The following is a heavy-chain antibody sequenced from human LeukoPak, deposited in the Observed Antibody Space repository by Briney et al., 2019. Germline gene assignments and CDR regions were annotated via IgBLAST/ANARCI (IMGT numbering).Heavy chain of an antibody. CDR1: GFNFIDYT. D-gene: IGHD4-23*01. Sequence: PGGSLRLSCAASGFNFIDYTMNWVRQAPGKGLEWVSSITSTGRYIFYADSLKGRFTISRDNAKKSLYLQMNSLRAEDTAAYYCARLRNVGGNPHPFNVWGQGTTVTVSS. CDR3: ARLRNVGGNPHPFNV. J-gene: IGHJ3*01. CDR2: ITSTGRYI. V-gene: IGHV3-21*01.